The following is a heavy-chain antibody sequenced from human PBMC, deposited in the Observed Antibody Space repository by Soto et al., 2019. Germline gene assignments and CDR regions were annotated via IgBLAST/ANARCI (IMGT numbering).Heavy chain of an antibody. J-gene: IGHJ4*02. CDR2: IIPIFGTA. Sequence: QVQLVQSGAEVKKPGSSVKVSCKASGGTFSSYAISWVRQAPGQGLEWMGGIIPIFGTANYAQKFQGRVTITADESTSTAYMELSSLRSEDTAVYYCARPTYCSGGSCYPWGFDYRGQGTLVTVSS. D-gene: IGHD2-15*01. CDR1: GGTFSSYA. V-gene: IGHV1-69*01. CDR3: ARPTYCSGGSCYPWGFDY.